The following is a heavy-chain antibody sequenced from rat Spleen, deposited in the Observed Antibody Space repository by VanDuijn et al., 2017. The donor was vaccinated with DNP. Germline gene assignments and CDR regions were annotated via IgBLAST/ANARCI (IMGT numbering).Heavy chain of an antibody. J-gene: IGHJ3*01. CDR2: ISSSGNT. CDR3: TRGGPY. Sequence: QVQLKESGPGLVQPSQTLSLTCTVSGFSLTRYDVTWVRQPPGKGLEWIAAISSSGNTYYNSALKSRLSISRDTSKSQVSLKMNNLQTEDTAIYFCTRGGPYWGQGTLVTVSS. V-gene: IGHV2S12*01. D-gene: IGHD1-11*01. CDR1: GFSLTRYD.